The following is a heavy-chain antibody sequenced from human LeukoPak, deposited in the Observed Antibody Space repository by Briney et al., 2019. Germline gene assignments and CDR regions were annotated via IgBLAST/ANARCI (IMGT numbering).Heavy chain of an antibody. CDR2: IYFSGST. CDR3: ARGLSGYSSGWDAFDI. J-gene: IGHJ3*02. CDR1: GGSISSYY. V-gene: IGHV4-59*01. D-gene: IGHD6-19*01. Sequence: PSETLSLTCTVSGGSISSYYWSWIRQSSGKGLEWIGYIYFSGSTNYNPSLKSRVTISVDTSKNQFSLKLSSMTAADTAVYYCARGLSGYSSGWDAFDIWGQGTMVTVSS.